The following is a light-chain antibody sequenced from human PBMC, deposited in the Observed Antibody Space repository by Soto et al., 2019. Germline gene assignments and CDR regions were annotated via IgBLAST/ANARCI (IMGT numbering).Light chain of an antibody. V-gene: IGLV2-23*01. Sequence: QSALTQPPSVSGSPGQSITISCTGISSDVGGYNLVSWYQLHPGKAPKLIIYEATRRPSGVSDRFSGSKSGNTASLTMSGLQAEDEADYYCCSYAGSSPYVFGTGTKLTVL. CDR2: EAT. CDR1: SSDVGGYNL. J-gene: IGLJ1*01. CDR3: CSYAGSSPYV.